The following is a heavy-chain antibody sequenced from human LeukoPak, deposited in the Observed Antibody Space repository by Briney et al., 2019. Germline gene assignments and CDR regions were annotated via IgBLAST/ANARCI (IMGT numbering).Heavy chain of an antibody. V-gene: IGHV4-59*12. CDR3: ARGIADPYSFDS. Sequence: SETLSLTCTVSGGSIRSYYWSWIRQPPGKGLEWIGYIYYSGSTNYNPSLKSRVTMSVDKSKNQFSLNLSSVTAADTAVYYCARGIADPYSFDSWGQGTLVTVSS. J-gene: IGHJ4*02. CDR2: IYYSGST. D-gene: IGHD6-13*01. CDR1: GGSIRSYY.